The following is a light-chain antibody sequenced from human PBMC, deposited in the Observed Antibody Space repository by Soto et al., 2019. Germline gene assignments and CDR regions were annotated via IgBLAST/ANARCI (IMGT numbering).Light chain of an antibody. V-gene: IGKV3-15*01. J-gene: IGKJ5*01. CDR2: GAS. CDR3: QQYNDWPPIT. Sequence: EIVMTQSPATLSVSPGERATLSCRASQSVAGNLAWYQQKPGQAPRLLIYGASTRATGIPARFSGSGSGTEFTLTISSLQSEDCACYYWQQYNDWPPITFGQGTRLEIK. CDR1: QSVAGN.